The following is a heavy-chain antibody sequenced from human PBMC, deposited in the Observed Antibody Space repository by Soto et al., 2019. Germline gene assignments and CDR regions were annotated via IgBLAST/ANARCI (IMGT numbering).Heavy chain of an antibody. D-gene: IGHD3-22*01. CDR2: ISSSSSYI. Sequence: GGSLRLSCAASGFTFSSYSMNWVRQAPGKGLEWVSSISSSSSYIYYADSVKGRFTISRDNAKNSLYLQMNSLRAEDTVVYYCAKARQFTYYFDTSGYYESDYWGQGT. CDR1: GFTFSSYS. J-gene: IGHJ4*02. CDR3: AKARQFTYYFDTSGYYESDY. V-gene: IGHV3-21*04.